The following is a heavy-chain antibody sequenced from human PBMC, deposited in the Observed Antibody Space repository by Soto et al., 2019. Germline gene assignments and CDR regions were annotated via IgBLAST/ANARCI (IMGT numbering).Heavy chain of an antibody. CDR2: VTSDGYI. CDR1: GFTFSTYT. V-gene: IGHV3-21*01. Sequence: EEQLVESGGGRVKPGGSLRLSCAASGFTFSTYTMNWVRQAPGKGLEWVSCVTSDGYIYYADSVKGRFTISRDNAKKSLYLQMNSLRAEDTAVYYCARDPNHCTTTTCYVDYWGQGTVVTVPS. D-gene: IGHD2-2*01. CDR3: ARDPNHCTTTTCYVDY. J-gene: IGHJ4*02.